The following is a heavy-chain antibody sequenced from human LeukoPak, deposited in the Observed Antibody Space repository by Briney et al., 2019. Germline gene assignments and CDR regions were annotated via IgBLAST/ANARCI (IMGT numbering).Heavy chain of an antibody. D-gene: IGHD1-26*01. J-gene: IGHJ5*02. CDR1: GGSISSYY. CDR3: ARDIGGWFDP. Sequence: PSETLSLTCTVFGGSISSYYWSWIRQPPGKGLEWIGYIYYSGSTNYNPSLKSRVTISVDTSKNQFSLKLSSVTAADTAVYYCARDIGGWFDPWGQGTLVTVSS. V-gene: IGHV4-59*01. CDR2: IYYSGST.